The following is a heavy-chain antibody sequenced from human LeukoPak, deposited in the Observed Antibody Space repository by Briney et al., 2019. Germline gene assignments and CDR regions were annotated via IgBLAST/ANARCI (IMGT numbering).Heavy chain of an antibody. V-gene: IGHV3-21*01. CDR3: ARVRCSGGGCFYNFDY. CDR1: GFTFITYS. Sequence: PGGSLRISFAASGFTFITYSMNGVRQAPGKGLEGVSSLSSSSTYVYYADSVKRRFTISRDNAKNSLYLQMNSLRAEDTAVYYCARVRCSGGGCFYNFDYWGQGSLVTVSS. J-gene: IGHJ4*02. CDR2: LSSSSTYV. D-gene: IGHD2-15*01.